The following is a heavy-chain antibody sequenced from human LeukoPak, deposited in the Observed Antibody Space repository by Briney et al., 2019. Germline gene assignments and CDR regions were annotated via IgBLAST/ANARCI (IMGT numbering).Heavy chain of an antibody. J-gene: IGHJ2*01. D-gene: IGHD3-10*01. CDR3: ARLGGDTYYFGSASYPNWYFDL. Sequence: GESLKISCKGSGYSFPNYWIGWVRQMPGKGLEWMGIIYPGDSDTRYSPSFQGQVTISADKSFSTAYLQWSSLKASDTAIYYCARLGGDTYYFGSASYPNWYFDLWGRGTLVTVSS. V-gene: IGHV5-51*01. CDR2: IYPGDSDT. CDR1: GYSFPNYW.